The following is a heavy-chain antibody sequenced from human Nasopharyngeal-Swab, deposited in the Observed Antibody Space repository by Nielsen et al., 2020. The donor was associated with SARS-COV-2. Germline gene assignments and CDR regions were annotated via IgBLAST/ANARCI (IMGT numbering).Heavy chain of an antibody. CDR2: ISGSGDTT. Sequence: GGSLRLSCAASGLTFSSYAMSWVRQAPGKGLEWVSIISGSGDTTYYADSVKDRFTISRDNSKNTLYLQTNSLRVEDTAVYYCAKAPYLRGLDVWGQGTTATVSS. D-gene: IGHD2-21*01. V-gene: IGHV3-23*01. CDR3: AKAPYLRGLDV. CDR1: GLTFSSYA. J-gene: IGHJ6*02.